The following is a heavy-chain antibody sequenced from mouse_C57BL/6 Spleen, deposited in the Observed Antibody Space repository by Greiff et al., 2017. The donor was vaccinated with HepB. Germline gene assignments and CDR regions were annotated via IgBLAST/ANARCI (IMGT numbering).Heavy chain of an antibody. D-gene: IGHD2-3*01. CDR3: ARKSYDYWYFDV. Sequence: QVQLQQPGTDLVKPGASVKLSCKASGYTFTSYWMHWVKQRPGQGLEWIGNINPSNGGTNYNEKFKSKATLTVDKSSSTAYMQLSSLTSEDSAVYYCARKSYDYWYFDVWGTGTTVTVSS. CDR2: INPSNGGT. J-gene: IGHJ1*03. CDR1: GYTFTSYW. V-gene: IGHV1-53*01.